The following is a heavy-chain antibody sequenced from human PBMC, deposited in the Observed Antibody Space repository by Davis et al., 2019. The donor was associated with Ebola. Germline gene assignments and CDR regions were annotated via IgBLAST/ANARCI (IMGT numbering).Heavy chain of an antibody. J-gene: IGHJ4*02. CDR3: ARAGDYYDSSGYKTGFDY. CDR1: GGSISSGGYY. Sequence: PSETLSLTCTVSGGSISSGGYYWSWIRQHPGKGLEWIGYIYYSGSTYYNPSLKSRVTISVDTSKNQFSLKLSSVTAADTAVYYCARAGDYYDSSGYKTGFDYWGQGTLVTVSS. D-gene: IGHD3-22*01. CDR2: IYYSGST. V-gene: IGHV4-31*03.